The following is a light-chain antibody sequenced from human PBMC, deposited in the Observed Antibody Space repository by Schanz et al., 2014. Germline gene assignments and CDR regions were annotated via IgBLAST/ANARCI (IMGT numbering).Light chain of an antibody. CDR1: QSVSGN. Sequence: EVVMTQSPATLSVSPGERVTLSCRASQSVSGNLAWYQQKPGQAPRLLISGASTRATGIPARFSGSGSGTDFNLIISRLEPEDFAVYYCQQYVTSPYTFGQGTKLEIK. CDR3: QQYVTSPYT. V-gene: IGKV3-15*01. J-gene: IGKJ2*01. CDR2: GAS.